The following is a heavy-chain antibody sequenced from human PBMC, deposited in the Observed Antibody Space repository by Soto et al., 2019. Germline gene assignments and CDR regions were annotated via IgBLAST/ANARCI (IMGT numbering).Heavy chain of an antibody. CDR2: INHSGST. CDR3: ARGGIAAAGTGYYYYGMDV. J-gene: IGHJ6*02. CDR1: GGSFSGYY. D-gene: IGHD6-13*01. V-gene: IGHV4-34*01. Sequence: QVQLQQWGAGLLKPSETLSLTCAVYGGSFSGYYWSWIRQPPGKGLEWIGEINHSGSTNYNPSLKSRVTISVDTSKNQFSLKLSSVTAADTAVYYCARGGIAAAGTGYYYYGMDVWGQGTTVTVSS.